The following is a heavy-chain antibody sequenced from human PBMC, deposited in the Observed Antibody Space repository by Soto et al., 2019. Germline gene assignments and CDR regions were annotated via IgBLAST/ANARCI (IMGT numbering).Heavy chain of an antibody. CDR2: ISDDGSDK. V-gene: IGHV3-30*18. CDR1: VFTFNSYG. Sequence: WWSLRLSCLASVFTFNSYGIHWFRQAPGKGLEWVALISDDGSDKDYADSVKGRFTISRDNSKNTLYLQMNSLRPEDTAVYYCAKTLRFLELALDYYYGMDVWGQGTTVTVSS. J-gene: IGHJ6*02. CDR3: AKTLRFLELALDYYYGMDV. D-gene: IGHD3-3*01.